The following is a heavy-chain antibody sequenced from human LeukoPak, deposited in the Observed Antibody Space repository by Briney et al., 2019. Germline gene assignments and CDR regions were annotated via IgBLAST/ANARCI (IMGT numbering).Heavy chain of an antibody. CDR1: GFTFSSYA. V-gene: IGHV3-7*03. CDR3: TTAAGDDAFDI. Sequence: GGSLRLSCAASGFTFSSYAMHWVRQAPGKGLEWVANIKQDGSKLSYVDSVKGRFTVSRDNAKNSLYLQMNSLKTEDTAVYYCTTAAGDDAFDIWGQGTMVTVSS. CDR2: IKQDGSKL. J-gene: IGHJ3*02. D-gene: IGHD6-13*01.